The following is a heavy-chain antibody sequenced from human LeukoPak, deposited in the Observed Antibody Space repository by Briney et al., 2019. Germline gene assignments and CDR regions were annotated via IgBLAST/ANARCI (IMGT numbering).Heavy chain of an antibody. J-gene: IGHJ5*02. Sequence: SETLSLTCAVSGCSISSGGYSWSWIRQPPGKGLEWIVYIYHSGSTYYNPSLKSRVTISVDRSKNQFSLKLSSVTDADTAVYYCARGTMVRGVIDWFDPWGQGTLVTVSS. CDR2: IYHSGST. D-gene: IGHD3-10*01. CDR1: GCSISSGGYS. V-gene: IGHV4-30-2*01. CDR3: ARGTMVRGVIDWFDP.